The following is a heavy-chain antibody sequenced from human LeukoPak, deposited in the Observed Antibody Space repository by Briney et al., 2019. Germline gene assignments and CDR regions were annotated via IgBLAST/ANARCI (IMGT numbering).Heavy chain of an antibody. J-gene: IGHJ4*02. D-gene: IGHD6-13*01. V-gene: IGHV3-21*01. CDR1: GFTFSSYS. CDR3: ASQHSSSVAFDY. Sequence: GGSLRLSCAASGFTFSSYSMNWVRQAPGKGLEWVSSISSSSSYIYYADSVKGQFTISRDNAKNSLYLQMNSLRAEDTAVYYCASQHSSSVAFDYWGQGTLVTVSS. CDR2: ISSSSSYI.